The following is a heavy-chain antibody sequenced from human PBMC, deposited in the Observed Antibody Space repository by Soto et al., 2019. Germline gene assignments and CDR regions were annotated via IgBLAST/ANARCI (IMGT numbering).Heavy chain of an antibody. CDR3: AREGYTSSSIHSFLDS. Sequence: SVKVSCKASGGTFSSYGLSWVRQAPGQGLEWMGRIIPFLGTTNYAQNFQDRLTVTADTSTNTAFMELSSLRSDDTAVYYCAREGYTSSSIHSFLDSWGQGTLVTVSS. J-gene: IGHJ4*02. CDR2: IIPFLGTT. D-gene: IGHD6-6*01. V-gene: IGHV1-69*10. CDR1: GGTFSSYG.